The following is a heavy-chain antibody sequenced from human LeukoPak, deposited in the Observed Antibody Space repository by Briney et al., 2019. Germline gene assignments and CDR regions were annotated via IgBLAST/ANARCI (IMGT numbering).Heavy chain of an antibody. CDR2: ISAYNGNT. D-gene: IGHD2-2*01. Sequence: ASVKVSCKASGYTFTSYGISWVRQAPGQGLEWMGWISAYNGNTNYAQKLQGRVTMTRDTSISTAYMELSRLRSDDTAVYYCARDRGYCSSTSCYGNAFDIWGQGTMVTVSS. CDR3: ARDRGYCSSTSCYGNAFDI. CDR1: GYTFTSYG. V-gene: IGHV1-18*01. J-gene: IGHJ3*02.